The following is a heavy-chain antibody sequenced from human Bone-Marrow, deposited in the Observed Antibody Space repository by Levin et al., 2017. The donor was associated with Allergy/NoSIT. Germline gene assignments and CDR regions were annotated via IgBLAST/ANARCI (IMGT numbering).Heavy chain of an antibody. CDR2: INPKRGDT. CDR3: ARGGSGSNDY. D-gene: IGHD1-26*01. Sequence: GGSLRLSCTISGYTFSDYYIHWVRQAPGQGLEWMGWINPKRGDTTFAQKFHGRVVLSRNTSISTAYMELGSLRSDDTALYYCARGGSGSNDYWGQGTLVTVSS. V-gene: IGHV1-2*02. CDR1: GYTFSDYY. J-gene: IGHJ4*02.